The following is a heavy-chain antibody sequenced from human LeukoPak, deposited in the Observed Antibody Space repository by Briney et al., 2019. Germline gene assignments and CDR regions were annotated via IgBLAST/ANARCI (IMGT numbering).Heavy chain of an antibody. D-gene: IGHD1-20*01. V-gene: IGHV1-24*01. CDR3: ATLGITGPTWGDY. CDR1: GYTLTELS. CDR2: FDPEDGET. J-gene: IGHJ4*02. Sequence: ASLKVSCKVSGYTLTELSMHWVRQAPGKRLEWMGGFDPEDGETIYAQKFQGRVTLTEDTATDTAYMELSSLRSEDTAVYYCATLGITGPTWGDYWGQGNLVTGSS.